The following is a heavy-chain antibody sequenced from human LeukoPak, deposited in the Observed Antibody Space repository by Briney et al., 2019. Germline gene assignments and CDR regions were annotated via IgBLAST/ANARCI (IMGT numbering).Heavy chain of an antibody. V-gene: IGHV3-23*01. CDR3: AKSRARREGSSGSIDY. J-gene: IGHJ4*02. CDR1: GFTFTNYA. CDR2: ISGSGGST. Sequence: PGGSLRLSCAASGFTFTNYAMSWVRQAPGKGLEWVSAISGSGGSTYYADSVNGRSTISRDNSKNTLHLQTNSLRAEDTAIYYCAKSRARREGSSGSIDYWGQGTLVTVSS. D-gene: IGHD6-19*01.